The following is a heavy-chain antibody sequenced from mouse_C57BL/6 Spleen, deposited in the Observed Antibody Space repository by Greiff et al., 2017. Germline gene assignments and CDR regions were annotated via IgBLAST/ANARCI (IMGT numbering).Heavy chain of an antibody. CDR3: AREDENYVLDY. V-gene: IGHV1-80*01. D-gene: IGHD1-1*01. Sequence: QVQLQQSGAELVKPGASVKISCKASGYAFSSYWMTWVKQRPGKGLEWIGKIYPGDGDTNYNGKFKGKATLTADKSSSTAYMQLSSLTSEDSAVYFCAREDENYVLDYWGQGTTLTVSS. J-gene: IGHJ2*01. CDR1: GYAFSSYW. CDR2: IYPGDGDT.